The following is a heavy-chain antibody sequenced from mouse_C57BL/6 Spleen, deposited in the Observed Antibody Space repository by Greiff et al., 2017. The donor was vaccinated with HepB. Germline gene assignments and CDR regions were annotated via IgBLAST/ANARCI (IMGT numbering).Heavy chain of an antibody. J-gene: IGHJ4*01. D-gene: IGHD2-3*01. CDR3: ARELLYYYAMDY. V-gene: IGHV3-6*01. Sequence: EVKLQESGPGLVKPSQSLSLTCSVTGYSITSGYYWNWIRQFPGNKLEWMGYISYDGSNNYNPSLKNRISITRDTSKNQFFLKLNSVTTEDTATYYCARELLYYYAMDYWGQGTSVTVSS. CDR2: ISYDGSN. CDR1: GYSITSGYY.